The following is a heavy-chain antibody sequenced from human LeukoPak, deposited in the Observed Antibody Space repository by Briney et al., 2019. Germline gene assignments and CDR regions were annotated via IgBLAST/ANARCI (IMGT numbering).Heavy chain of an antibody. CDR3: AKEGGITMVRGVIITDSYYYYMDV. CDR1: GFTFSSYG. V-gene: IGHV3-23*01. D-gene: IGHD3-10*01. Sequence: GGSLRLSCAASGFTFSSYGMSWVRQAPGKGLEWVSAISGSGGSTYYADSVKGRFTISRDNSKNTLYLHMNSLRAEDTAVYYCAKEGGITMVRGVIITDSYYYYMDVWGKGTTVTISS. CDR2: ISGSGGST. J-gene: IGHJ6*03.